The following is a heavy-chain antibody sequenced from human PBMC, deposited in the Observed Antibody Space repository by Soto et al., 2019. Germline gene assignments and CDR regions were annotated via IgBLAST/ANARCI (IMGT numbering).Heavy chain of an antibody. CDR1: GDSISSYY. CDR2: IYYSGST. V-gene: IGHV4-59*01. D-gene: IGHD3-16*01. J-gene: IGHJ3*02. Sequence: SETLTLTCTVYGDSISSYYWSWIRQPPGKGLEWIGYIYYSGSTNYNPSLKSRVTISVDTSKNQFSLKLSSVTAADTAVYYCARASQLGALVDDYDSWGPGTRVPV. CDR3: ARASQLGALVDDYDS.